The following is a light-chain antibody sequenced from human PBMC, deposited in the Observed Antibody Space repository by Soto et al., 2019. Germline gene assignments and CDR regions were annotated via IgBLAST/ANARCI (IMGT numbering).Light chain of an antibody. Sequence: QSALTQPASVSGSPGQSITISCTGTTSDVGRYNYVSWYQQHPGTAPKLMIYEVSNRPSGVSNRFSGSKSGNTASLTISGLQAEDEADYYCSSYTSSSTQVFGTGTTLTVL. J-gene: IGLJ1*01. CDR1: TSDVGRYNY. V-gene: IGLV2-14*01. CDR2: EVS. CDR3: SSYTSSSTQV.